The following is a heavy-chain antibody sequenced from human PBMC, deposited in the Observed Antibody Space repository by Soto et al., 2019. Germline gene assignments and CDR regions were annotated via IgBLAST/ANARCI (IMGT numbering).Heavy chain of an antibody. V-gene: IGHV4-4*02. D-gene: IGHD1-26*01. CDR1: GGSISNSNW. CDR3: AHRPIVGAAI. Sequence: QVQLQESGPGLVKPSGTLSLTCAVFGGSISNSNWWTWVRQPPGKGLDWIGEIFHSGSTNYNSSLMGRVTISVDKANNQFSLKLSSVTDADTAVYYCAHRPIVGAAIWGQGTLVTVPS. CDR2: IFHSGST. J-gene: IGHJ4*02.